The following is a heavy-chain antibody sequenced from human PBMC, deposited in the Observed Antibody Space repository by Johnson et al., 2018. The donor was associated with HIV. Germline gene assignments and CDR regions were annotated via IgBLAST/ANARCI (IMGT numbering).Heavy chain of an antibody. CDR1: GFSVSNNY. J-gene: IGHJ3*01. CDR2: IYGGGST. V-gene: IGHV3-66*03. Sequence: VQLVESGGGLIQPGGSLRLSCAASGFSVSNNYMSWVRQAPGKGLEWVSVIYGGGSTTSAVSVKGRFTISRDNAKNILYLQMNSLRPEDTAVYYCARANLSPFGGVNDAFDVWGQGTMVTVSS. CDR3: ARANLSPFGGVNDAFDV. D-gene: IGHD3-16*01.